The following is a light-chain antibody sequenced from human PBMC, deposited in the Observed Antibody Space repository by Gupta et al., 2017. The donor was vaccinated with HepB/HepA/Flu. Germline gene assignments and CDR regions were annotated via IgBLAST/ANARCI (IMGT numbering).Light chain of an antibody. V-gene: IGKV1-39*01. CDR2: GTS. CDR3: HQSYSTPYT. Sequence: DIQMTQSPSSLSTSVGDRVTITCRTSQSISTYLNWYQQKPGKATNLLIYGTSSLQSGVPSRFRGSGSGTDFTLTISSVQPEDFATYFCHQSYSTPYTFGQGTKVEIK. CDR1: QSISTY. J-gene: IGKJ2*01.